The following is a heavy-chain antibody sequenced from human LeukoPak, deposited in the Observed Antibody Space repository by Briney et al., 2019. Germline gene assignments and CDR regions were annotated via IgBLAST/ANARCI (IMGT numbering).Heavy chain of an antibody. CDR3: ARGQKYGDPPDY. Sequence: SGRSLRLSCAASGFTFSSYGMHWVRQAPGKGLEWVAVISYDGSNKYYADSVKGRFTISRDNSKNTLYLQMNSLRAEDTAVYYCARGQKYGDPPDYWGQGTLVTVSS. CDR2: ISYDGSNK. CDR1: GFTFSSYG. V-gene: IGHV3-30*19. J-gene: IGHJ4*02. D-gene: IGHD4-17*01.